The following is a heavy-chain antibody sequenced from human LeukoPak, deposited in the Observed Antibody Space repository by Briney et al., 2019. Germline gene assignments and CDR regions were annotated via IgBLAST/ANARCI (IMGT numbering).Heavy chain of an antibody. Sequence: GGSLRLSCAASGFTFSNYWMIWVRQAQGKGLEWVGNIKEDGSEKRYADSVRGRFTISRDNAQTSIYLRMNSLRAEDTAVYYCARASKPWLQLTWGQGTLVTVSS. CDR1: GFTFSNYW. D-gene: IGHD5-24*01. V-gene: IGHV3-7*05. CDR3: ARASKPWLQLT. CDR2: IKEDGSEK. J-gene: IGHJ5*02.